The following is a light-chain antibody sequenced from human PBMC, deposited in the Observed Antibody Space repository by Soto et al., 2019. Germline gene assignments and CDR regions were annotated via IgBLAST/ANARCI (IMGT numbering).Light chain of an antibody. CDR1: QSVSGW. CDR3: QQYYSYPQT. V-gene: IGKV1-5*01. J-gene: IGKJ1*01. Sequence: DIKRTQSPSTLSPYVGDTVTVTCRASQSVSGWLAWYQQKAGKAAKLLIYAASSLQRGVPSRFSGSGSGTDFTLTISCLQSEDFATYYCQQYYSYPQTFGQGNKV. CDR2: AAS.